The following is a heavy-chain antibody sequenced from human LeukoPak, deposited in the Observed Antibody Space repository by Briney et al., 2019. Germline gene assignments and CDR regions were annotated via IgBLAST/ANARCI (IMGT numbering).Heavy chain of an antibody. D-gene: IGHD3-10*01. Sequence: GGSLRLSCAASGFTMRNDFMTWVRQAPGKGLEWVGRIKSELDGGTTDYAAPVKGRFAISRDSTNTLYLQMNSLKTEDTAIYYWALAWFGESRDGLDIWGHGGTVAVSS. CDR3: ALAWFGESRDGLDI. J-gene: IGHJ3*02. CDR1: GFTMRNDF. V-gene: IGHV3-15*01. CDR2: IKSELDGGTT.